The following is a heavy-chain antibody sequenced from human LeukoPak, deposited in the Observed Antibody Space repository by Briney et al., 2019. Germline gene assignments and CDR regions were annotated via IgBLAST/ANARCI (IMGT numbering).Heavy chain of an antibody. J-gene: IGHJ4*02. D-gene: IGHD6-13*01. CDR2: ISSSSSYI. CDR3: AREYSGTTHRPRLDY. V-gene: IGHV3-21*01. Sequence: GGSLRLSCAASGFTFSTYWMSWVRQAPGKGLEWVSSISSSSSYIYYADSVKGRFTISRDNAKNSLYLQMNSLRAEDTAVYYCAREYSGTTHRPRLDYWGQGTLVTVSS. CDR1: GFTFSTYW.